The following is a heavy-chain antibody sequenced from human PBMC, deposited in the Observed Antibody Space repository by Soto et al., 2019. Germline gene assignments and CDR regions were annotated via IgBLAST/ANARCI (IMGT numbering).Heavy chain of an antibody. Sequence: SETLSLTCAVSGYSISSGYYWGWIRQPPGKGLEWIGSIYHSGSTYYNPSLKSRVTISVDTSKNQFSLKLSSVTAADTAVYYCARGDDSPYGSGIGGMDVWGQGTTVTVSS. D-gene: IGHD3-10*01. CDR2: IYHSGST. V-gene: IGHV4-38-2*01. CDR3: ARGDDSPYGSGIGGMDV. CDR1: GYSISSGYY. J-gene: IGHJ6*02.